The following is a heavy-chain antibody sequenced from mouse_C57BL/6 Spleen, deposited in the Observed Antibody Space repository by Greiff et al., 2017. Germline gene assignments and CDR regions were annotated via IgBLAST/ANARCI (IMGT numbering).Heavy chain of an antibody. Sequence: QVQLQQPGAELVKPGASVKLSCKASGYTFTSYWMQWVKQRPGQGLEWIGEIDPSDSYTNYNQKFKGKATLTVDTSSSTAYMQLSSLTSEDSAVYYCASTNNYGSSYIDYWGQGTTLTVSS. J-gene: IGHJ2*01. V-gene: IGHV1-50*01. CDR1: GYTFTSYW. CDR3: ASTNNYGSSYIDY. CDR2: IDPSDSYT. D-gene: IGHD1-1*01.